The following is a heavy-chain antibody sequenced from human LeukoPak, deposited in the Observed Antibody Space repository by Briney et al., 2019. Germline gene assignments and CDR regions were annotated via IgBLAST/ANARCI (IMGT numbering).Heavy chain of an antibody. Sequence: ASVKVSCKASGYTFTGYYMHWVRQAPGQGLEWMGWINPNSGGTNYAQKFQGRVTMTRDTSISTAYMELSRLRAEDTAVYYCARRYCTNGICYIHSWYFDCWGQGTLVTVSS. J-gene: IGHJ4*02. V-gene: IGHV1-2*02. CDR3: ARRYCTNGICYIHSWYFDC. CDR2: INPNSGGT. D-gene: IGHD2-8*01. CDR1: GYTFTGYY.